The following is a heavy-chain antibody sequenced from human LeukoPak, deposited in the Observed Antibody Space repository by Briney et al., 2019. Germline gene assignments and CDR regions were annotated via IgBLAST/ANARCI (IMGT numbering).Heavy chain of an antibody. D-gene: IGHD3-22*01. CDR2: ISSSSSTI. V-gene: IGHV3-48*01. Sequence: GGSLRLSCAASGFTFSSYSMNWVRQAPGKGLELVSYISSSSSTIYYADSVKCRFTISRDNAKNSLYLQMNSLRAEDRAVYYCARVRYDGSGYYSISDYWGQGTLVTVSS. CDR1: GFTFSSYS. CDR3: ARVRYDGSGYYSISDY. J-gene: IGHJ4*02.